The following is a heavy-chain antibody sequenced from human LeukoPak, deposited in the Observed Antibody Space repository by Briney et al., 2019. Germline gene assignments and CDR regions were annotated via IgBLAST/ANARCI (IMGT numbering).Heavy chain of an antibody. CDR2: IRYDGSNK. CDR3: AKDLSRGSYILTPYYFDY. V-gene: IGHV3-30*02. D-gene: IGHD1-26*01. CDR1: GFTFSSYG. J-gene: IGHJ4*02. Sequence: GGSLRLSCAASGFTFSSYGMHWVRQAPGKGLEWVAFIRYDGSNKYYADSVKGRFTISRDNSRNTLYLQMNSLRAEDTAVYYCAKDLSRGSYILTPYYFDYWGQGTLVTVSS.